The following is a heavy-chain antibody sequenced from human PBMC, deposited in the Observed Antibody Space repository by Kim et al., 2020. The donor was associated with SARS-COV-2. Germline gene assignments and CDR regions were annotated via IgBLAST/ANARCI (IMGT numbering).Heavy chain of an antibody. J-gene: IGHJ3*02. Sequence: GGSLRLSCAASGFTFSSYGMHWVRQAPGKGLEWVAVISYDGGNKYYADSVKGRFTISRDNSKNTLYLQMNSLRAEDTAVYYCAKEEAPRYSSGWGGAFDIWGQGTMVTVSS. CDR2: ISYDGGNK. V-gene: IGHV3-30*18. D-gene: IGHD6-19*01. CDR3: AKEEAPRYSSGWGGAFDI. CDR1: GFTFSSYG.